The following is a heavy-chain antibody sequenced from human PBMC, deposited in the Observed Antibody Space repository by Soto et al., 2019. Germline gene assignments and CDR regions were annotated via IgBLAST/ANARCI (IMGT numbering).Heavy chain of an antibody. Sequence: GGSLRLSCAASGYIFSDYATSWVRQAPGKGLEWVSAISGSGGSTYYADSVKGRFTISRDNSNNTLYLQMNSLRAEDTAVYYCAKVFCSSTSCSGPFDYWGQGTLVTVSS. CDR3: AKVFCSSTSCSGPFDY. D-gene: IGHD2-2*01. CDR2: ISGSGGST. CDR1: GYIFSDYA. J-gene: IGHJ4*02. V-gene: IGHV3-23*01.